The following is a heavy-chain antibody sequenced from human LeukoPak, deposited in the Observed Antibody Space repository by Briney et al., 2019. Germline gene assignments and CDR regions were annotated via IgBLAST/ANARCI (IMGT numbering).Heavy chain of an antibody. V-gene: IGHV3-30*02. CDR1: GFTFSSYG. CDR3: AKDLPPTLWFGELFDY. J-gene: IGHJ4*02. Sequence: GGSLRLSCAASGFTFSSYGMHWVRQAPGKGLEWVAFIRYDGSNKYYADSAKGRFTISRDNSKNTLYLQMNSLRAEDTAVYYCAKDLPPTLWFGELFDYWGQGTLVTVSS. CDR2: IRYDGSNK. D-gene: IGHD3-10*01.